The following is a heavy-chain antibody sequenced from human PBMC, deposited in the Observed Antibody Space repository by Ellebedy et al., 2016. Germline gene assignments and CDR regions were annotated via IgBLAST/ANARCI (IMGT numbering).Heavy chain of an antibody. CDR2: IWYDGSNK. CDR1: GFTFSSYG. V-gene: IGHV3-33*01. Sequence: GESLKISXAASGFTFSSYGMHWVRQAPGKGLEWVAVIWYDGSNKYYADSVKGRFTISRDNSKNTLYLQMNSLRAEDTAVYYCAREKNIIGCLDAFDIWGQGTMVTVSS. J-gene: IGHJ3*02. CDR3: AREKNIIGCLDAFDI. D-gene: IGHD5/OR15-5a*01.